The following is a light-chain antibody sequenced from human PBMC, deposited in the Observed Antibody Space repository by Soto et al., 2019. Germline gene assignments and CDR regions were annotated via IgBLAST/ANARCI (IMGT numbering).Light chain of an antibody. CDR3: HQYGSSLLT. J-gene: IGKJ4*01. V-gene: IGKV1-8*01. Sequence: AIRMTQSPSSLSASTGDRVTITCRASQGISSYLAWYQQKPGKAPKLLIYAASTLQSGVPSRFSGSGSGTDFTLTISCLQSEDSAVYYCHQYGSSLLTFGGGTKVEIK. CDR2: AAS. CDR1: QGISSY.